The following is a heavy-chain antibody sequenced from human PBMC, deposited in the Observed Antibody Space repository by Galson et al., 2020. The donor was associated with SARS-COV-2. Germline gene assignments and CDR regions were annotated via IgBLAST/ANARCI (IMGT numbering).Heavy chain of an antibody. CDR2: INTDDST. CDR3: ARGWGANYGEGY. CDR1: GFTVNSNY. V-gene: IGHV3-66*02. J-gene: IGHJ4*02. Sequence: GGSLRLSCAASGFTVNSNYMGWVRQAPGKGLEWVSLINTDDSTYYADSVRGRFTISRDNSKNTLYLQMNSLTGDDTAVYYCARGWGANYGEGYWGKGTLVTVSS. D-gene: IGHD4-17*01.